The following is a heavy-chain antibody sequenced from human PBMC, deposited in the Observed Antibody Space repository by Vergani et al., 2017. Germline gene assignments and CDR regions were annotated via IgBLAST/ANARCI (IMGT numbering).Heavy chain of an antibody. D-gene: IGHD6-13*01. CDR3: ARGGVAADGTPWNNWFDP. CDR2: MNPQSGMR. J-gene: IGHJ5*02. V-gene: IGHV1-8*02. Sequence: QVQLVQSGAEVKKPGSSVKVSCKASGGTFSSYAISWVRQAPGQGLEWMGWMNPQSGMRGHGQKFQGRLSMSRNTSTSTAYMELSSLTSEDTALYYCARGGVAADGTPWNNWFDPWGQGTLVTVSS. CDR1: GGTFSSYA.